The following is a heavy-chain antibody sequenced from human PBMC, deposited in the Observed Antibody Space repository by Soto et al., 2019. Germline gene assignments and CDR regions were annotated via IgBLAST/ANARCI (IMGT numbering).Heavy chain of an antibody. V-gene: IGHV4-34*01. D-gene: IGHD3-22*01. CDR1: GGSFSGYC. J-gene: IGHJ2*01. Sequence: PSETLSLTCAVYGGSFSGYCWSWIRQPPGKGLEWIGEINHSGSTNYNPSLKSRVTISVDTSKNQFSLKLSSVTAADTAVYYCARGITMIVGALKGYWYADLWGPATMV. CDR2: INHSGST. CDR3: ARGITMIVGALKGYWYADL.